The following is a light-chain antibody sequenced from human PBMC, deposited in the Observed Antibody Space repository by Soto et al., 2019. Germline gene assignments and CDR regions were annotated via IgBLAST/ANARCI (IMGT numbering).Light chain of an antibody. J-gene: IGLJ2*01. V-gene: IGLV2-14*01. CDR2: DVS. CDR3: SSYTSSSTSSGV. Sequence: QSALTQPASVSGSPGQSITISCTGTSSDVGGYNYVSWYQQHPGKAPKLMIYDVSNWPSGVSNRFSGSKSGNTASLTISGLQAEDEADYYCSSYTSSSTSSGVFGGGTKVTVL. CDR1: SSDVGGYNY.